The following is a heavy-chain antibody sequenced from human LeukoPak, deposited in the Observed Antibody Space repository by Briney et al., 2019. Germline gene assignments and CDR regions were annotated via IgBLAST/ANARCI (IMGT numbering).Heavy chain of an antibody. CDR2: ISSSSSTI. CDR3: ARVSPVAAPDY. Sequence: GGSLRLSCAASGFTFSSYAMSWVREAPGKGLEWVSYISSSSSTIYYADSVKGRFTIPRDYAKNSLYLQMNSLRAEDTAVYYCARVSPVAAPDYWGQGTLVTVSS. D-gene: IGHD2-15*01. J-gene: IGHJ4*02. CDR1: GFTFSSYA. V-gene: IGHV3-48*01.